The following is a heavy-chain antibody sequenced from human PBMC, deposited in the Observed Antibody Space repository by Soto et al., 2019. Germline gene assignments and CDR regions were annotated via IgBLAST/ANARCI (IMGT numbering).Heavy chain of an antibody. D-gene: IGHD1-1*01. CDR2: VKYDGSQT. V-gene: IGHV3-7*01. CDR1: GFTFSSYW. J-gene: IGHJ6*02. Sequence: GGSLRLSCADSGFTFSSYWMSWVRQAPGQGLEWVANVKYDGSQTYYVGSVKGRFTISRDNAKNSLYLQMNSLRAEDTAVYYCTRDFQGPLDYGMDVWGQGTTVTVSS. CDR3: TRDFQGPLDYGMDV.